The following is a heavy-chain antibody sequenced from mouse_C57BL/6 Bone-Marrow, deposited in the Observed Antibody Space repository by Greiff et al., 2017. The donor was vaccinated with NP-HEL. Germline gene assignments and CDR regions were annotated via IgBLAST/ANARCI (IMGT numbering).Heavy chain of an antibody. CDR1: GYSITSGYY. V-gene: IGHV3-6*01. CDR2: ISYDGSN. D-gene: IGHD1-1*01. J-gene: IGHJ1*03. CDR3: ARDNYGSRYWYFDV. Sequence: DVQLVESGPGLVKPSQSLSLTCSVTGYSITSGYYWNWIRQFPGNKLEWMGYISYDGSNNYNPSLKNRISITRDTSKNQFFLKLNSVTTEDTATYYCARDNYGSRYWYFDVWGTGTTVTVSS.